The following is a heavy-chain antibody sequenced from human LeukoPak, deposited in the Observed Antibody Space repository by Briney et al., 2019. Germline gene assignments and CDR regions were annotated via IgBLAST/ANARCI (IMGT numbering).Heavy chain of an antibody. J-gene: IGHJ6*02. V-gene: IGHV3-53*01. D-gene: IGHD3-10*01. Sequence: GGSLRLSCAASGFTVSSSYMSWVRQAPGKGLEWVSVFYSGGKTYYSDSVKGRFTISRDHSKNTLYLHMNSLRAEDTAMYYCARERIYFGSGRDLTDARLFYYYGMDVWGQGTTVTVSS. CDR2: FYSGGKT. CDR1: GFTVSSSY. CDR3: ARERIYFGSGRDLTDARLFYYYGMDV.